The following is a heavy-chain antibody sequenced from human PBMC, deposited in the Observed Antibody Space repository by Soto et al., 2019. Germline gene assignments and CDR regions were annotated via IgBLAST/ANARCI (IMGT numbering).Heavy chain of an antibody. CDR3: AKGGGYHAY. CDR1: GLTFTTSP. V-gene: IGHV3-23*01. CDR2: ISGSGGTT. D-gene: IGHD3-16*01. J-gene: IGHJ6*02. Sequence: GGSLRLSCAGFGLTFTTSPMSWVRQAPGKGLEWVSVISGSGGTTYYADSVKGRFTISRDNSKNTLYLQMNSLRAEDTAVYYCAKGGGYHAYGGQGTTVTVSS.